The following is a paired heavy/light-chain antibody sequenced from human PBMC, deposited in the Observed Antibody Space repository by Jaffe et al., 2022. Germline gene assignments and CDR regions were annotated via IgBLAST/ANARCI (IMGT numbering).Light chain of an antibody. V-gene: IGKV1-13*02. CDR1: QGIRSG. Sequence: AIQLTQSPSSLSASVGDRVTITCRASQGIRSGLAWYQQKPGKAPKLLIYDASSLQSGVPSRFSGSGSGTDFTLTISSLQPEDFATYYCQQFNSSPQITFGQGTRLEIK. CDR3: QQFNSSPQIT. J-gene: IGKJ5*01. CDR2: DAS.
Heavy chain of an antibody. D-gene: IGHD6-19*01. CDR2: ISWAGDTK. CDR3: AKDLRGSSGWYYFDS. Sequence: EVHLVESGGAVVQPGRSLRLSCAASGFTFKDYAMHWVRQVPGKGLEWVSVISWAGDTKNYADSVKGRFTISRDNTKNSLYLQMNSLRLEDTAFYYCAKDLRGSSGWYYFDSWGQGTLVTVSS. V-gene: IGHV3-43D*04. CDR1: GFTFKDYA. J-gene: IGHJ4*02.